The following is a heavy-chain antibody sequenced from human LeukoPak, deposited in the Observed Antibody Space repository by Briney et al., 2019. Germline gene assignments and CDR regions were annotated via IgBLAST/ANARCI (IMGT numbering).Heavy chain of an antibody. CDR2: VYYTGST. D-gene: IGHD6-13*01. CDR1: GGSISSYY. Sequence: SETLSLTCTVSGGSISSYYWSWVRQPPAKGLEWIGFVYYTGSTNYSPSLKSRVTISVDTSKNQFSLKLRSVTAADTAVYYCARISSGNWYNERGASDVWGQGTMVTVSS. V-gene: IGHV4-59*01. CDR3: ARISSGNWYNERGASDV. J-gene: IGHJ3*01.